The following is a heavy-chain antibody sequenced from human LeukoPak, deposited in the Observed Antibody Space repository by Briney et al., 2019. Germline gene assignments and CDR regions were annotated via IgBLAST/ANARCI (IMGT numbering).Heavy chain of an antibody. Sequence: GGSLRLSCAASGFTFSDYWMHWVRQAPGKGLVWVSRIKTDGSSTSYADSVKGRFTISRDNAKNTLYLQMNSLRAEDTAVYYCAAATYYYDSSGSSEDYWGQGTLVTVSS. V-gene: IGHV3-74*01. J-gene: IGHJ4*02. CDR2: IKTDGSST. CDR3: AAATYYYDSSGSSEDY. D-gene: IGHD3-22*01. CDR1: GFTFSDYW.